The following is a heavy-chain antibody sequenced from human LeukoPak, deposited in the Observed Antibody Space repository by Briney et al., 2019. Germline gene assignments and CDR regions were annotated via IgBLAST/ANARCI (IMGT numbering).Heavy chain of an antibody. V-gene: IGHV3-21*01. Sequence: GGSLRLSCAASGFTFSSYSMNWVRQAPGEGLEWVSSITSSNSLYYADSVKGRFTISRDNAQNSVYLQMNSLRAEDTAVYYCARASAGNFGQWGQGTLVTVSS. CDR3: ARASAGNFGQ. D-gene: IGHD4-23*01. CDR2: ITSSNSL. CDR1: GFTFSSYS. J-gene: IGHJ4*02.